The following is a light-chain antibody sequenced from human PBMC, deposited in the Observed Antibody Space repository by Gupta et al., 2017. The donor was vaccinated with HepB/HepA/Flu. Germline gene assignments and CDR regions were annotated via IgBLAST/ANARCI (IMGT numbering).Light chain of an antibody. J-gene: IGLJ2*01. CDR3: CSSAGTGSIYI. CDR1: SSDVGSNNL. CDR2: EVS. Sequence: QSALTQPASVSGSPGQSITISCTGTSSDVGSNNLVSWFQHHPGKVPKLMIYEVSKRPSGVSKRFSASKSDNTASLTISGLQAEDEADYYCCSSAGTGSIYIFGGGTKLTVL. V-gene: IGLV2-23*02.